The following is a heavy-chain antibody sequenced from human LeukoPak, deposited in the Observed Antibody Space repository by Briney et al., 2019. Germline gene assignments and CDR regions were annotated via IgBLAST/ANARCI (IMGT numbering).Heavy chain of an antibody. CDR3: ARRNYYAMDV. V-gene: IGHV5-51*01. Sequence: GESLKISCKGSGYSLNNYWINWVRQMSGKGLEWMGIIYPGDSDTRYSPSFQGQVTISADKSISTAYLQWSSLKASDTAMYYCARRNYYAMDVWGQGTTVTVSS. J-gene: IGHJ6*02. CDR2: IYPGDSDT. CDR1: GYSLNNYW.